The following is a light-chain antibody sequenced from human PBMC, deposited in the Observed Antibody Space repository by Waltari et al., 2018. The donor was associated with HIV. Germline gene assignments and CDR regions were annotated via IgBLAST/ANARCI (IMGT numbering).Light chain of an antibody. Sequence: IVLTQSPGTLSLSPGERVTLPCRASQSPSNNYLAWYQQKPGQAPRLLIYGASIRASGIPDRFSGSWSGTDFTLAISRLEPEYFAVYFRQLVFTFGPGTKLDI. CDR2: GAS. V-gene: IGKV3-20*01. CDR1: QSPSNNY. CDR3: QLVFT. J-gene: IGKJ3*01.